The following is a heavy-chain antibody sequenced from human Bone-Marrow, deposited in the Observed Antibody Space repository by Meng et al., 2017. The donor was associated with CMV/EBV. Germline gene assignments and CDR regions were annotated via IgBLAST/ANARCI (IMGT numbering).Heavy chain of an antibody. V-gene: IGHV4-34*01. D-gene: IGHD3-3*01. J-gene: IGHJ4*02. CDR3: ARHLVTIFGVVIAYPDYFDY. CDR1: GGSFSGYY. Sequence: SQTLSLTCAVYGGSFSGYYWSWIRQPPGKGLEWIGEINHSGSTNYNPFLKSRVTISVDTSKNQFSLKLSSVTAADTAVYYCARHLVTIFGVVIAYPDYFDYWGQGTLVTVSS. CDR2: INHSGST.